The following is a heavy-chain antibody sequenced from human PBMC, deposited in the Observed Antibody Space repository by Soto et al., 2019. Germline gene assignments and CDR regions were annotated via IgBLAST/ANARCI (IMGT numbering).Heavy chain of an antibody. V-gene: IGHV4-59*08. Sequence: PSETLSLTCTVSGGSISSYYWSWIRQPPGKGLEWIGYIYYSGSTNYNPSLKSRVTISVDTSENQFSLKLSSVTAADTAVYYCSRQVDDILTGYYPGSVGNWFDPWGQGTLVTVSS. CDR3: SRQVDDILTGYYPGSVGNWFDP. CDR1: GGSISSYY. J-gene: IGHJ5*02. D-gene: IGHD3-9*01. CDR2: IYYSGST.